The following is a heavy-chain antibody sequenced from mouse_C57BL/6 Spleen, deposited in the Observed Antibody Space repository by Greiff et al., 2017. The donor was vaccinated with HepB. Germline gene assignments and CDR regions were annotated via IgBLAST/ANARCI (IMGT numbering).Heavy chain of an antibody. Sequence: QVQLQQSGAELMKPGASVTLSCKATGYTFTGYWIEWVKQKPGHGLEWIGEILPGSGSTNYNEKFTGKATFTADTSSNTAYMQLSSPTTEDSAIYDCARSGYYAMDYWGQGTSVTVSS. CDR2: ILPGSGST. CDR3: ARSGYYAMDY. V-gene: IGHV1-9*01. CDR1: GYTFTGYW. J-gene: IGHJ4*01.